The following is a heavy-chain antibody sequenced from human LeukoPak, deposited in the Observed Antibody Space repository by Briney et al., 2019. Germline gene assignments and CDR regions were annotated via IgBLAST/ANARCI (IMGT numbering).Heavy chain of an antibody. CDR3: AKGIYSSGWSYFDY. V-gene: IGHV3-23*01. Sequence: GGSLRLSCAASGFTFNSYEMSWVRQAPGKGLEWVSTLSGSGITTYYADSVKGRFTISRDNSKNTLYLQMNSLRAEDTAVYYCAKGIYSSGWSYFDYWGHGTLVTVSS. CDR2: LSGSGITT. CDR1: GFTFNSYE. J-gene: IGHJ4*01. D-gene: IGHD6-19*01.